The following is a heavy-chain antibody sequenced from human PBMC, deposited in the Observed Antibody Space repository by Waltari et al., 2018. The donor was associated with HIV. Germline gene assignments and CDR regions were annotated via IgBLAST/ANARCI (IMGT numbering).Heavy chain of an antibody. CDR2: TYYRSKWYN. D-gene: IGHD6-13*01. V-gene: IGHV6-1*01. CDR3: ARVTNSSSWYRSGMDV. J-gene: IGHJ6*02. CDR1: GDSVSSNSAA. Sequence: VQLQQSGPGLGKPSQTLSLTCAISGDSVSSNSAAWIWLSHYPSKGLEWLGRTYYRSKWYNDYAVSVKSRITINPDTSKNQFSLQLNSVTPEDTAVYYCARVTNSSSWYRSGMDVWGQGTTVTVSS.